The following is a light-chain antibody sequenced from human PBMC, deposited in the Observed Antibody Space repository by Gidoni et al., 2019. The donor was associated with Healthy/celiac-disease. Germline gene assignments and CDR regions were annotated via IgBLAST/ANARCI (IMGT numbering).Light chain of an antibody. Sequence: DIQMTQSPSSLSASVGDRVTITYRASQSISSYLNWYQQKPGKAPKLLSYAASSLQSGVPSRFSGSGSGTDFTLTISSLQPEDFATYYCQQSYSTPLTCGGGTKVEIK. CDR3: QQSYSTPLT. CDR1: QSISSY. CDR2: AAS. V-gene: IGKV1-39*01. J-gene: IGKJ4*01.